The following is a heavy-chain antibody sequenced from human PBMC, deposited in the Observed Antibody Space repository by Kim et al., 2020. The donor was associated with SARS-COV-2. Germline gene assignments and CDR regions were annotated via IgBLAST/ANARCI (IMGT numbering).Heavy chain of an antibody. CDR1: SYVSSDPISSGPYY. J-gene: IGHJ6*02. V-gene: IGHV4-30-4*01. CDR2: ISDSGT. CDR3: AREGFYNAMDV. Sequence: SETLSLTCTVSSYVSSDPISSGPYYWSWVRQPPGTGLEWIGYISDSGTYYNPSLTSRVTISEDTSKNQFFLRLSSVTVADTAVYFCAREGFYNAMDVWGQGTTVSVSS.